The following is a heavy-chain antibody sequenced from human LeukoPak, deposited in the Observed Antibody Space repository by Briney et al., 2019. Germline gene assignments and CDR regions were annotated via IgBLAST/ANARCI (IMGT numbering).Heavy chain of an antibody. CDR2: INRDGSVK. CDR3: ARLLGDATIYDL. J-gene: IGHJ5*02. D-gene: IGHD3-16*01. Sequence: AGGSLRLSCAASGFTFSSYWMSWVRQAPGKGLEWVATINRDGSVKHHVDSVKGRFIISRDNAENTLFLQMDSLRVEDTAMYYCARLLGDATIYDLWGQGTLVTASS. V-gene: IGHV3-7*01. CDR1: GFTFSSYW.